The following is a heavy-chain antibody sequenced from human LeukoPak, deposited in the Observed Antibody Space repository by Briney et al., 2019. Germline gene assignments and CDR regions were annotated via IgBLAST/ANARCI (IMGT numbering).Heavy chain of an antibody. V-gene: IGHV4-39*07. CDR3: ARRPGYYYFVDV. CDR2: IYYSGST. CDR1: GGSISSSSYY. Sequence: PSEALSLTCTVSGGSISSSSYYWDWIRQPPGKGLEWIGSIYYSGSTYYNPSLKSRVTISVDTSENQFSLKLSSVTAADTAVYYCARRPGYYYFVDVWGKGTTVTVSS. J-gene: IGHJ6*03.